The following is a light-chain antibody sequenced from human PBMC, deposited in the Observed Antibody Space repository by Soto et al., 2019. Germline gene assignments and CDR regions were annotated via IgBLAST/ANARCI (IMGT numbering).Light chain of an antibody. CDR1: QDISSY. CDR2: VAS. CDR3: QQLNNYPRT. J-gene: IGKJ1*01. Sequence: DIQLTQSQSFLSASVGDRVTITCRASQDISSYLAWYQQKPGKAPKLLIYVASTLQSGVPSRFSGSGSGTEFTLTISSLQPEDFATYYCQQLNNYPRTFGQGTKVEIK. V-gene: IGKV1-9*01.